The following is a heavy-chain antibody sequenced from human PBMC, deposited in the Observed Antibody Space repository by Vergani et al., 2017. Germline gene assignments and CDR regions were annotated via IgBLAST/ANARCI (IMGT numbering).Heavy chain of an antibody. D-gene: IGHD5-18*01. J-gene: IGHJ3*02. V-gene: IGHV4-4*03. CDR1: GGSISSSNW. Sequence: QVQLQESGPGLVKPPGTLSLTCAVSGGSISSSNWWSWVRQPPGKGLEWIGEIYHSGSTNYNPSLQSRVTISVDKSKNQFSLKLSSVTAADTAVYYCARYPDTAMVPFAFDIWGQGTMVTVSS. CDR3: ARYPDTAMVPFAFDI. CDR2: IYHSGST.